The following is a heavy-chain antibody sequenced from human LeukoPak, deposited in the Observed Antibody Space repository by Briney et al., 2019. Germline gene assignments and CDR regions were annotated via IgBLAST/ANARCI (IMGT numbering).Heavy chain of an antibody. V-gene: IGHV4-34*01. CDR3: ARLRGQLWLRHYYYYMDV. Sequence: SETLSLTCAVYGGSFSGYYWSWIRQPPGKGLEWIGEINHSGSPNYNPSLKSRVTISVDTSKNQFSLKLSSVTAADTAVYYCARLRGQLWLRHYYYYMDVWGQGTLVTVSS. J-gene: IGHJ6*03. CDR1: GGSFSGYY. CDR2: INHSGSP. D-gene: IGHD5-18*01.